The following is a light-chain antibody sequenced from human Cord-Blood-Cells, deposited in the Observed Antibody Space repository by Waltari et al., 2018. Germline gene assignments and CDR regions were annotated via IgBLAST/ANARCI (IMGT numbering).Light chain of an antibody. V-gene: IGLV2-11*01. Sequence: QSALTQTRSVSGSPGQSVTIPCTGTSSDVGGYTYASWYQQHTGKAPKLMIYDVSKRPSGVPDRFAGSKSGNTASLTISGLQAEDEADYYCCSYAGSYTFKVFGGGTKLTVL. CDR1: SSDVGGYTY. CDR3: CSYAGSYTFKV. CDR2: DVS. J-gene: IGLJ2*01.